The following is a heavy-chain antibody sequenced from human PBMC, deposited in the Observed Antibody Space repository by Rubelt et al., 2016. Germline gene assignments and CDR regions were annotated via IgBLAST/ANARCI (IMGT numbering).Heavy chain of an antibody. V-gene: IGHV4-34*01. CDR3: ARGSYSSSPLGGDAFDI. CDR1: GGSFSGYY. J-gene: IGHJ3*02. D-gene: IGHD6-6*01. Sequence: QVQLQQWGAGLLKPSETLSLTCAVYGGSFSGYYWSWIRQPPGKGLEWIGEINHSGSTNYNPSCKCRVTISVDTAKNRFALRLGSVTAADTAVYYCARGSYSSSPLGGDAFDIWGQGTMVTVSS. CDR2: INHSGST.